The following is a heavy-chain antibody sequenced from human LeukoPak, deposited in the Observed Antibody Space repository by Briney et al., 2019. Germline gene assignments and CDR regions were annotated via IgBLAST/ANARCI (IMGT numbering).Heavy chain of an antibody. V-gene: IGHV4-59*01. CDR2: IYYSGST. J-gene: IGHJ4*02. CDR1: GDSIRNYY. CDR3: ARVGGPIDY. Sequence: SETLSLTCTVSGDSIRNYYWSWIRQPPGKGLEWIGYIYYSGSTNYNPSLKSRVTISVDTSKNQFSLKLTSVTAADTAVYYCARVGGPIDYWGQGTLVTVSS.